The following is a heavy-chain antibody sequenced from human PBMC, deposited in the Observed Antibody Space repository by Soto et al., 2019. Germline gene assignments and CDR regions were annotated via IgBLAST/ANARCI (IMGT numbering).Heavy chain of an antibody. CDR3: SAQPYHDYIWGKFDP. CDR1: GFSFSTYG. J-gene: IGHJ5*02. V-gene: IGHV3-33*01. CDR2: IWHDGSIK. D-gene: IGHD3-16*01. Sequence: QVQLVESGGGMVQPGRSLRLSCAASGFSFSTYGMHWVRQAPGKGPELVAVIWHDGSIKDYADSVKGRFTISRDNSKNAVYLQMNSLRAEDTAVYYCSAQPYHDYIWGKFDPWGQGILVTVSS.